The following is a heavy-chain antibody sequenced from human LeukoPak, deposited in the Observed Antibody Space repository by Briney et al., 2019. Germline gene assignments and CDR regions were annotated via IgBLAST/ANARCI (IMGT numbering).Heavy chain of an antibody. D-gene: IGHD2-2*01. CDR2: IYSGGST. CDR3: ARVFLGYCSSTSCYGPDY. V-gene: IGHV3-53*05. CDR1: GFTVSSNY. Sequence: QSGGSLRLSCAASGFTVSSNYMSWVRQAPGKGLEWVSVIYSGGSTYYADSVKGRFTISRDNSKNTLYLQMGSLRAEDMAVYYCARVFLGYCSSTSCYGPDYWGQGTLVTVSS. J-gene: IGHJ4*02.